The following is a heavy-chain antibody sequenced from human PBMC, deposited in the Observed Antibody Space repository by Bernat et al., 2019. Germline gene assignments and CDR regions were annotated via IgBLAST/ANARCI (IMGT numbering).Heavy chain of an antibody. V-gene: IGHV3-33*01. CDR2: IWYDGSNK. CDR3: ARAHYYDGGCYGLDC. J-gene: IGHJ4*02. D-gene: IGHD3-22*01. CDR1: GFTFSSYG. Sequence: QEQLVESGGGVVQPGRSLRLSCAASGFTFSSYGMHWVRQAPGKGLEWVAVIWYDGSNKYYADSVKGRFTISRDNSKNTLYLQMDSLRVEDTAVYYCARAHYYDGGCYGLDCWGQGTLVTVSS.